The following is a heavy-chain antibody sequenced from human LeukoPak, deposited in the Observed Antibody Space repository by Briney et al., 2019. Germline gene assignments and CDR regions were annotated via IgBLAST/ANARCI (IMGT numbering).Heavy chain of an antibody. CDR1: GGSFIGYY. CDR3: ALRSSGYYLTLDY. CDR2: INHSGST. J-gene: IGHJ4*02. Sequence: SETLSLTCAVYGGSFIGYYWSWIRQPPGKGLEWIGEINHSGSTNYNPSLKSRVTISVDTSKNQFSLKLSSVTAADTAVYYCALRSSGYYLTLDYWGRGTLVTVSS. V-gene: IGHV4-34*01. D-gene: IGHD3-22*01.